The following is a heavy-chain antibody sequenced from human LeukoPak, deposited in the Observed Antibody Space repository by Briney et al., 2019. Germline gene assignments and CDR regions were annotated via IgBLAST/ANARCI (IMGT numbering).Heavy chain of an antibody. CDR1: GFTFSSYW. CDR2: IKQDGSEK. V-gene: IGHV3-7*01. J-gene: IGHJ4*02. D-gene: IGHD3-3*01. Sequence: GGSLRLSCAASGFTFSSYWMSWVRQAPGKGLEWVANIKQDGSEKYYVDSVKGRFTISRDNAKNSLYLQMNSLRAEDTAVYYCARVFPTRYYDFWSGYDYWGQGTLVTVSS. CDR3: ARVFPTRYYDFWSGYDY.